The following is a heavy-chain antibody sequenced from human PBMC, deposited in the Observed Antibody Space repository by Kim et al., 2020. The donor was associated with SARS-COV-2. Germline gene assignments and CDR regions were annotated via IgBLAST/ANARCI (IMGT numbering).Heavy chain of an antibody. Sequence: GGSLRLSCAASGFTFSSYWMHWVRQAPGKGLVWVSRINNDGSSTSYADSVKGRFTLSRDNAKNTLFLQMNSLRAEDTAVYYCARTIGDGYNYWGQGTLFTVSS. D-gene: IGHD5-12*01. V-gene: IGHV3-74*01. CDR2: INNDGSST. J-gene: IGHJ4*02. CDR1: GFTFSSYW. CDR3: ARTIGDGYNY.